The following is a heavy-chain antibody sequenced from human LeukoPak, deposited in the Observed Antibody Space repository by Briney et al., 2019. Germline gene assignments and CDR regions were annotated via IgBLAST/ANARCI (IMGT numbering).Heavy chain of an antibody. CDR2: ISGSGGST. Sequence: PGGSLRLSXAASGFTFSSYAMSWVRQAPGKGLEWVSAISGSGGSTYYADSVKGRFTISRDNSKNTLYLQMNSLRAEDTAVYYCAKDPYYDFWSGYYFDYWGQGTLVTVSS. CDR3: AKDPYYDFWSGYYFDY. D-gene: IGHD3-3*01. J-gene: IGHJ4*02. V-gene: IGHV3-23*01. CDR1: GFTFSSYA.